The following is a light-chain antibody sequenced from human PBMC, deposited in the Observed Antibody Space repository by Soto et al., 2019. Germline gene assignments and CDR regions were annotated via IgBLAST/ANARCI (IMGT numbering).Light chain of an antibody. CDR3: QQYNGPIT. V-gene: IGKV1-5*01. CDR1: QSISRL. CDR2: DAS. J-gene: IGKJ5*01. Sequence: DIQMTQSPSTLSASVGDRVIITCRASQSISRLLAWYQQKPGKAPRFLIYDASNLESGVPSRFSGSGSGTEFTLTIRSLQPEDFATYYCQQYNGPITFGQGTRLDIK.